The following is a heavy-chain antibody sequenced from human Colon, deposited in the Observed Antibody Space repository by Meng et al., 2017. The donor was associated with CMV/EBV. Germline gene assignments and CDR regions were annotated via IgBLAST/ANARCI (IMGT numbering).Heavy chain of an antibody. Sequence: AGSLCLSCAASGSTFRRSARHWVRQAPGKGLEWMAVISFDGTNNYYADSVKGRFTSSRDNSQHTLFLQMSRLRTEDTAIYYSAGANVGAADLGYFDHWGQGAMVTVSS. J-gene: IGHJ4*02. D-gene: IGHD2-15*01. V-gene: IGHV3-30-3*01. CDR3: AGANVGAADLGYFDH. CDR2: ISFDGTNN. CDR1: GSTFRRSA.